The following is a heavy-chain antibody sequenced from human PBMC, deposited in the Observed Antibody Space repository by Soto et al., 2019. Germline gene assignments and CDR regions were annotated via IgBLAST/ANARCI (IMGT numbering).Heavy chain of an antibody. CDR1: GFTFSSHG. CDR2: ISFDGSNT. J-gene: IGHJ1*01. CDR3: ANGDSSGYEYFQN. V-gene: IGHV3-30*18. Sequence: QEQLVESGGGVVQPGRSLRLSCVASGFTFSSHGMHWVRQAPGKGLEWVTVISFDGSNTHYADSVKGRFTISRDNSKNTLYLQMNSLRAEDTAVYYCANGDSSGYEYFQNWGQGTLVTVSS. D-gene: IGHD3-22*01.